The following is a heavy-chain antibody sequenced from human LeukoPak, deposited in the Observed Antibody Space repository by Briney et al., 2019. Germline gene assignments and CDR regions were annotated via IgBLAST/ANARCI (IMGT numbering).Heavy chain of an antibody. D-gene: IGHD5-12*01. CDR2: SKPNSGGT. CDR1: GYTFTRYD. V-gene: IGHV1-2*02. CDR3: VRVGCGGYDFGLSDP. Sequence: ASVKVSCKASGYTFTRYDMHWVRQAPGHRLEWMGWSKPNSGGTNYAQKFQSSVTMGRDTSFSTAYTVLSRLRDDDTAEYYLVRVGCGGYDFGLSDPGCWGT. J-gene: IGHJ5*02.